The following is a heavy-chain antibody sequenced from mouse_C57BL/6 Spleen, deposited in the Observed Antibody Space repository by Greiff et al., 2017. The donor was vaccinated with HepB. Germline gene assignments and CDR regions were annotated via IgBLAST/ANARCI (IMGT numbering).Heavy chain of an antibody. CDR2: IDPSDSYT. V-gene: IGHV1-59*01. D-gene: IGHD1-1*01. J-gene: IGHJ2*01. Sequence: QVQLKQPGAELVRPGTSVKLSCKASGYTFTSYWMHWVKQRPGQGLEWIGVIDPSDSYTNYNQKFKGKATLTVDTSSSTAYMQLSSLTSEDSAVYYCARRGDYYGSSLLYYFDYWGQGTTLTVSS. CDR3: ARRGDYYGSSLLYYFDY. CDR1: GYTFTSYW.